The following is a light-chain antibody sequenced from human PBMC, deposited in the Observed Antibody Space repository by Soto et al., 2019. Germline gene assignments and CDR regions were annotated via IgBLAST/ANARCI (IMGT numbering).Light chain of an antibody. CDR2: GVS. CDR3: QQSYDAQFT. V-gene: IGKV1-39*01. Sequence: DIQLTQSPSSLSASVGDEVTITCRTSQGISHYLTWYQQKPGRAPTLLIYGVSTLQSGVPPRFSGGRSATEFTLTISNLQLEDFATYSCQQSYDAQFTFGGGTRVEIK. J-gene: IGKJ4*01. CDR1: QGISHY.